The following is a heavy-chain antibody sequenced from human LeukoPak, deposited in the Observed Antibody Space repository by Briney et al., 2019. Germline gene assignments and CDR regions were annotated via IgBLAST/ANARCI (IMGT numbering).Heavy chain of an antibody. CDR3: ARRVGGSSTSRGEIWFDP. CDR2: IIPIFGTA. CDR1: GGTFSSYA. D-gene: IGHD2-2*01. Sequence: ASVKVSCKASGGTFSSYAISWVRQAPGQGLEWMGGIIPIFGTANYAQKFQGRVTIITDESTSTAYMELSSLRSEDTAVYYCARRVGGSSTSRGEIWFDPWGQGTLVTVSS. V-gene: IGHV1-69*05. J-gene: IGHJ5*02.